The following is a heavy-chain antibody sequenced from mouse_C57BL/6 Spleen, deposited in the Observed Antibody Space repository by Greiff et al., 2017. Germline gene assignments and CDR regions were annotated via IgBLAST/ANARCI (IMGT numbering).Heavy chain of an antibody. D-gene: IGHD2-4*01. Sequence: VQLQQSGAELVRPGASVKLSCTASGFNIKDYYMHWVKQRPEQGLEWIGRIDPEDGDTEYAPKFQGKATMTADTASNTAYLQLSSLTSEDTAVYYCTTPPYYDYAWFAYWGQGTLVTVSA. V-gene: IGHV14-1*01. CDR2: IDPEDGDT. CDR1: GFNIKDYY. J-gene: IGHJ3*01. CDR3: TTPPYYDYAWFAY.